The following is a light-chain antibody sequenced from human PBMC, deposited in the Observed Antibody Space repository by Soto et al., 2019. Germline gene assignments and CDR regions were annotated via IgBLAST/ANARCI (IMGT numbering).Light chain of an antibody. CDR1: QSVNIN. Sequence: EIVMTQSPATLSVSPGERATLSCRASQSVNINLAWYQQKPGQAPRLLIFGASSRANGIPARFSGSGSGTEFTLTISNLQTEDFAVYYCQQHNSFSITFGQGTRLEIK. V-gene: IGKV3-15*01. CDR3: QQHNSFSIT. CDR2: GAS. J-gene: IGKJ5*01.